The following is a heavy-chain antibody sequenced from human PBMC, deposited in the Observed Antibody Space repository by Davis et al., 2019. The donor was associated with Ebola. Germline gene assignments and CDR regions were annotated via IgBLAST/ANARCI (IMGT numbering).Heavy chain of an antibody. Sequence: PSETLSLTCTVSGGSISSSSYYWGWIRQPPGKGLEWIGSIYYSGSTYYNPSLKSRVTISVDTSKNQFSLKLSSVTAADTAVYYCARHFKDVYYYDSSGYPYYFDYWGQGTLVTVSS. J-gene: IGHJ4*02. CDR1: GGSISSSSYY. V-gene: IGHV4-39*01. CDR3: ARHFKDVYYYDSSGYPYYFDY. CDR2: IYYSGST. D-gene: IGHD3-22*01.